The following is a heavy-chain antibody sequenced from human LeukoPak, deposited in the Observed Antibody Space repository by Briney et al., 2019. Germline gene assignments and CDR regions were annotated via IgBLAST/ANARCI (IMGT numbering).Heavy chain of an antibody. D-gene: IGHD3-22*01. CDR2: INPSGGST. J-gene: IGHJ4*02. Sequence: ASVKVSCKASGYTFTSYYMHWVRQAPGQGLEWMGIINPSGGSTSYTQNFQGRITMTRDMSTGTVYMELSSLRSEDSAVYYCARGPYYYLSSGYYSPIYYFDYWGQGTLVTVSS. CDR3: ARGPYYYLSSGYYSPIYYFDY. CDR1: GYTFTSYY. V-gene: IGHV1-46*01.